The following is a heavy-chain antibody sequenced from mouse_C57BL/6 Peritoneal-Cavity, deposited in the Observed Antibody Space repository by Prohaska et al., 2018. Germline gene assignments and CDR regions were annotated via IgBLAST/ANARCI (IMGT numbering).Heavy chain of an antibody. J-gene: IGHJ1*03. CDR2: INSDGSAI. D-gene: IGHD2-1*01. CDR3: MRYGNYWYFDV. V-gene: IGHV11-2*01. Sequence: EVQLLETGGGLVQPGGSRGISCEGSGFTFSGFWLRWVRKTPGKSLEWIGDINSDGSAINYEPSIKDRFTIFRDNDKSTLYLQMSNVRSEDTATYFCMRYGNYWYFDVWGTGTTVTVSS. CDR1: GFTFSGFW.